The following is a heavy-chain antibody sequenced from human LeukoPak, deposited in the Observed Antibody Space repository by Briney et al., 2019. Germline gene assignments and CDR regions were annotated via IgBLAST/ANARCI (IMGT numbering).Heavy chain of an antibody. Sequence: SETLSLTCTVSGGSISSYYWSWIRQPPGKGLEWIGYIYYSGSTNYNPSLKSRVTISVDTSKNQFSLKLSSVTAADTAVYYCARVTPQSDDFWSGHYLYYYMDVWGKGTTVTVS. J-gene: IGHJ6*03. CDR1: GGSISSYY. D-gene: IGHD3-3*01. V-gene: IGHV4-59*01. CDR2: IYYSGST. CDR3: ARVTPQSDDFWSGHYLYYYMDV.